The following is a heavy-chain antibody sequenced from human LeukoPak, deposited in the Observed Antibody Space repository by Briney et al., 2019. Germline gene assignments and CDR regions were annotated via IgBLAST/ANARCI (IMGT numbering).Heavy chain of an antibody. CDR1: GGSISSSSYY. CDR3: AKGGYSYGLRYFDL. CDR2: IYYSGST. D-gene: IGHD5-18*01. J-gene: IGHJ2*01. V-gene: IGHV4-39*01. Sequence: PSETLSLTCTVSGGSISSSSYYWGWIRQPPGKGLEWIGSIYYSGSTYYNPSLKSRVTISVDTSKNQFSLKLSSVTAADTAVYYCAKGGYSYGLRYFDLWGRGTLVTVSS.